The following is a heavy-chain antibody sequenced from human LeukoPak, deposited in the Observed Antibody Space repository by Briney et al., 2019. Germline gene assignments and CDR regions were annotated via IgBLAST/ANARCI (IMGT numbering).Heavy chain of an antibody. J-gene: IGHJ4*02. V-gene: IGHV3-30*02. CDR1: GFTFSTVG. CDR2: IRFDGTNK. CDR3: AKDPVTYSGGFRIDY. Sequence: PGGSLRLSCAASGFTFSTVGMHWVRQTPGKGLESVAFIRFDGTNKYYADSVKGRFTVSRDNSKNTLYLQMSSLRAEDTAVYYCAKDPVTYSGGFRIDYWGQGTLVTVSS. D-gene: IGHD1-26*01.